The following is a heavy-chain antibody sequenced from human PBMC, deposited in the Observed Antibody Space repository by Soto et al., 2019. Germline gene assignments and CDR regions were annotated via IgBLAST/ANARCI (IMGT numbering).Heavy chain of an antibody. D-gene: IGHD1-26*01. V-gene: IGHV1-8*01. Sequence: GASVKVSCKGSGYTFTSYDINWVRQATGQGLEWMGWMNPNSGNTGYAQKFQGRVTMTRNTSISTAYMELSSLRSEDTAVYYCARFQFAQWELPMYNWFDPWGQGTLVTVSS. CDR2: MNPNSGNT. CDR1: GYTFTSYD. J-gene: IGHJ5*02. CDR3: ARFQFAQWELPMYNWFDP.